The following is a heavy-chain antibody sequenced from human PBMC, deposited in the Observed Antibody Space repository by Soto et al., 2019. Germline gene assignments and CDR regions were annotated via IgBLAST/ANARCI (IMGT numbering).Heavy chain of an antibody. CDR2: IKSKTDGGKT. Sequence: EVQLVESGGGLVKPGGSLRLSCAASGFTFSNAWINWVRQAPGKGLEWVGRIKSKTDGGKTDYAAPVKGRFTISRDDSNNTLDLQMKRLKIWETAVYYCTTGFTRLAAFDIWGQGTMVTVSS. CDR3: TTGFTRLAAFDI. J-gene: IGHJ3*02. D-gene: IGHD6-25*01. CDR1: GFTFSNAW. V-gene: IGHV3-15*07.